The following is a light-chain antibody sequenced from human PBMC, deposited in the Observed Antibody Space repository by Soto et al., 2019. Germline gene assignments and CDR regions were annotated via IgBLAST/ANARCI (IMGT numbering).Light chain of an antibody. CDR1: HSLISY. V-gene: IGKV3-11*01. CDR3: QHRFIWTWT. Sequence: VLKQSPATLSLTQGERATLSXRDSHSLISYLTWYQQRHGXPPTXXXSDXSYRASGIPASLSGSGSGTDFTRTISSLEPAYCEVYYWQHRFIWTWTFGQGTKVDIK. J-gene: IGKJ1*01. CDR2: DXS.